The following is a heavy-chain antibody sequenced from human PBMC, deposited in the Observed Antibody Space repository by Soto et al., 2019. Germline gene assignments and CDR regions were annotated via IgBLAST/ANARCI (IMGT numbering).Heavy chain of an antibody. D-gene: IGHD2-2*01. J-gene: IGHJ6*02. V-gene: IGHV1-18*01. Sequence: QVQLVQSGAEVKKPGASVKVSCKASGYTFTSYGISWVRQAPGQGLEWMGWISAYNGNTNYAQKLQGRVTMTTDTSPSTXXMXLXXRRSDDTAVYYCARDGPDCISTSCQLHYYYYGMDVWGQGTTVTVSS. CDR3: ARDGPDCISTSCQLHYYYYGMDV. CDR2: ISAYNGNT. CDR1: GYTFTSYG.